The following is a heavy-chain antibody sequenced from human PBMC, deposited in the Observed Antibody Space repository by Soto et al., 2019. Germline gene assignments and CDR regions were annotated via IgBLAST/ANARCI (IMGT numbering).Heavy chain of an antibody. Sequence: GESLKISCAASGFTFSSYAMSWVRQAPGKGLEWVSAISGSGGSTYYADSVKGRFTISRDNSKNTRYLQMNSLRAEDTAVYYCAKDLRRYSSSSYYYYYGMDVWGQGTTVTVSS. D-gene: IGHD6-13*01. CDR1: GFTFSSYA. CDR2: ISGSGGST. CDR3: AKDLRRYSSSSYYYYYGMDV. J-gene: IGHJ6*02. V-gene: IGHV3-23*01.